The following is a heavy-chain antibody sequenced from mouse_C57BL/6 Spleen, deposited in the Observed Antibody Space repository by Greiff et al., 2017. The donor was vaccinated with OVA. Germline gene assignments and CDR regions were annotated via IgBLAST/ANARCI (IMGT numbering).Heavy chain of an antibody. V-gene: IGHV1-69*01. CDR2: IDPSDSYT. CDR1: GYTFTSYW. Sequence: QVQLQQPGAELVMPGASVKLSCKASGYTFTSYWMHWVKQRPGQGLEWIGEIDPSDSYTNYNQKFKGKSTLTVDNYSSTASMQLSSLTSEDSAVYYCARGGGLLPYYWGQGTTLTVSS. J-gene: IGHJ2*01. CDR3: ARGGGLLPYY. D-gene: IGHD2-3*01.